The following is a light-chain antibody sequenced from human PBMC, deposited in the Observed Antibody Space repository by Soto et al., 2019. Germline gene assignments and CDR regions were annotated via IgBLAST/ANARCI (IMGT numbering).Light chain of an antibody. CDR1: DIGSKS. Sequence: SYELTQTPSVSVAPGQTARITCGGNDIGSKSVHWYQQRPGQAPVLVVYDDSDRPSGIPDRFSGSKSENMATLTISRVEAGDEADYYCQVWDTSSDHLYVFGSGTKATVL. CDR3: QVWDTSSDHLYV. J-gene: IGLJ1*01. V-gene: IGLV3-21*02. CDR2: DDS.